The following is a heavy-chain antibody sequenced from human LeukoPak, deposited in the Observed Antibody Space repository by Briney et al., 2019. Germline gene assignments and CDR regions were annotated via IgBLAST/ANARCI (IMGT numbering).Heavy chain of an antibody. CDR1: SGSFRTYY. Sequence: PSETLSLTCTVSSGSFRTYYWSWIRRPPGKGLEWIGYIFYNEGTSYNPSLKSRVTMSVDTSKNQFSLKLSSVTAADTAVYYCARDGYNLWFDPWGQGTLVTVSS. D-gene: IGHD5-24*01. V-gene: IGHV4-59*12. CDR3: ARDGYNLWFDP. J-gene: IGHJ5*02. CDR2: IFYNEGT.